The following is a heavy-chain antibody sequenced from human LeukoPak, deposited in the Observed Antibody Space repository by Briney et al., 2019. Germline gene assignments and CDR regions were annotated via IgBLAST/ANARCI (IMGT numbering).Heavy chain of an antibody. CDR3: ARVYYDSSGYYPYMY. J-gene: IGHJ4*02. D-gene: IGHD3-22*01. V-gene: IGHV3-7*01. CDR1: GFTFSSYW. CDR2: IKEDGSGK. Sequence: PGGSLRLSCAASGFTFSSYWMSWVRQAPGKGLEWVANIKEDGSGKQYADSVKGRFTISRDNAKNSLYLQMNRLRAEDTAVYYCARVYYDSSGYYPYMYWGQGTLVTVSS.